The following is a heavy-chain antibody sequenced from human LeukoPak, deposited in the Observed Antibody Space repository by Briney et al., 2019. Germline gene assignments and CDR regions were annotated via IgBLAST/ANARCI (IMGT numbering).Heavy chain of an antibody. CDR1: GFTFSSYS. Sequence: GGSLRLSCAASGFTFSSYSMTWVRQAPGKGLEWVSSISSSSSYIYYADSLKGRFTISRDNAKNSLYLQMNSLRAEDTAVYYCARKRTIGATPDAFDIWGQGTMVTVSS. J-gene: IGHJ3*02. CDR3: ARKRTIGATPDAFDI. D-gene: IGHD1-26*01. CDR2: ISSSSSYI. V-gene: IGHV3-21*01.